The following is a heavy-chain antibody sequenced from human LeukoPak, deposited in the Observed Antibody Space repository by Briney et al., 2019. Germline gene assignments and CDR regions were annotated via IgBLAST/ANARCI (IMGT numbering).Heavy chain of an antibody. D-gene: IGHD3-22*01. J-gene: IGHJ4*02. CDR3: ASHAGNYYDSSGYSPPLN. CDR1: GGSISSYY. CDR2: IYYSGST. V-gene: IGHV4-59*04. Sequence: SETLSLTCTVSGGSISSYYWSWLRQPPGKGLEWIGYIYYSGSTYYNPSLKSRVTISVDTSKNQFSLKLSSVTAADTAVYYCASHAGNYYDSSGYSPPLNWGQGTLVTVSS.